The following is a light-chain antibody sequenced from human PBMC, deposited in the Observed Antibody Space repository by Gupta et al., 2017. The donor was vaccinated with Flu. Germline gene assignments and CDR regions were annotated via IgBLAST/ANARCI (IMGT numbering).Light chain of an antibody. CDR1: SSKIGNKY. J-gene: IGLJ3*02. CDR2: ENN. CDR3: GTWDSSLSVWV. Sequence: KVTTSCPASSSKIGNKYVSWYQQLPGTAPKLLIYENNKRPAGIPDRFSGSKSGTAATLGITGLQTGDEADYYCGTWDSSLSVWVFGGGTKLTVL. V-gene: IGLV1-51*02.